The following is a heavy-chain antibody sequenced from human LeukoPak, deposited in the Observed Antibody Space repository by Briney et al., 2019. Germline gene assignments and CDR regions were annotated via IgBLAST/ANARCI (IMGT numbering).Heavy chain of an antibody. V-gene: IGHV4-59*01. D-gene: IGHD2-21*02. Sequence: SETLSLTCTVSGGSIVSYYWSWIRQPPGKGLEWIGYISYSGSTNYNPSLKSRVTLSVDTSKNQFSLRLSSVTAADTAVYYCARVTGIQDWYFDLWGRGTLVTVSS. CDR1: GGSIVSYY. CDR3: ARVTGIQDWYFDL. CDR2: ISYSGST. J-gene: IGHJ2*01.